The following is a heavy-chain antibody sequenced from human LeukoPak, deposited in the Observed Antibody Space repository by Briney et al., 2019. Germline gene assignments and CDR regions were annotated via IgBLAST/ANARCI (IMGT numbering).Heavy chain of an antibody. D-gene: IGHD1-26*01. CDR2: ISRNSTNI. J-gene: IGHJ5*02. CDR3: ARDAGPRELPPSPVWFDP. Sequence: PGGSLRLSCAASGFTVSSNYMSWIRQAPGKGLEWVSYISRNSTNIDYADSVKGRFTISRDNAKNSLYLEMNSLRAEDTAVYYCARDAGPRELPPSPVWFDPWGQGTLVTVSS. V-gene: IGHV3-11*01. CDR1: GFTVSSNY.